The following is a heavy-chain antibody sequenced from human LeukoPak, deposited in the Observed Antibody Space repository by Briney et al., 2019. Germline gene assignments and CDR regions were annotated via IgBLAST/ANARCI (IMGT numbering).Heavy chain of an antibody. D-gene: IGHD3-3*01. CDR3: ARGTDYDFWSGYSHYFDY. CDR1: GGTFSSYA. CDR2: IIPIFGTA. J-gene: IGHJ4*02. Sequence: SVKVSCKASGGTFSSYAFSWVRQAPGQGLEWMGGIIPIFGTANYAQKFQGRVTITADESTSTAYMELSSLRSEDTAVYYCARGTDYDFWSGYSHYFDYWGQGTLVTVSS. V-gene: IGHV1-69*13.